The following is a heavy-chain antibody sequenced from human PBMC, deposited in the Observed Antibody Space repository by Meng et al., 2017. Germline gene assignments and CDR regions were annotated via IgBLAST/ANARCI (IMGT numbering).Heavy chain of an antibody. D-gene: IGHD3-3*01. CDR3: ARGYDFWSGQYYFDY. CDR1: GGSISNYY. Sequence: VMLRTLGQGLLSPSVPRSVASPVFGGSISNYYWDWIRQPPGKGLEWIGYIYYSGRTNYNPSLKSRVTISVDTSKNQFSLKLSSVTAADTAVYYCARGYDFWSGQYYFDYWGQGTLVTVSS. J-gene: IGHJ4*02. CDR2: IYYSGRT. V-gene: IGHV4-59*01.